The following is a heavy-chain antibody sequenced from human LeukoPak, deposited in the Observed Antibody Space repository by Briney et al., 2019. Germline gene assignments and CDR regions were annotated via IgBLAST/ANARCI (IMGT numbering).Heavy chain of an antibody. CDR2: IYYSGST. Sequence: PSETLSLTCTVSGGSISSSSYYWGWIRQPPGKGLEWIGSIYYSGSTYYNPSLKSRVTISVDTSKNQFSLKLSSVTAADTGVYYCARGLIAAREYYLDSWGPGTLVTVSS. D-gene: IGHD6-6*01. CDR3: ARGLIAAREYYLDS. V-gene: IGHV4-39*07. J-gene: IGHJ4*02. CDR1: GGSISSSSYY.